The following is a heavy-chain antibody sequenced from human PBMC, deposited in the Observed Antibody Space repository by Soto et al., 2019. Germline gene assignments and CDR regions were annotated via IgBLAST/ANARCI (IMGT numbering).Heavy chain of an antibody. D-gene: IGHD2-15*01. CDR1: GFTFDDNA. Sequence: GGSLRLSCAVSGFTFDDNAMHWVRQAPEKGLEWVSGINWKSDIGYADSVKGRFTISRDNSKNTLYLQMNSLRVEDTAVYYCAKDRVVRMILRPPGWFDYWGQGTRVTVSS. CDR3: AKDRVVRMILRPPGWFDY. V-gene: IGHV3-9*01. J-gene: IGHJ5*01. CDR2: INWKSDI.